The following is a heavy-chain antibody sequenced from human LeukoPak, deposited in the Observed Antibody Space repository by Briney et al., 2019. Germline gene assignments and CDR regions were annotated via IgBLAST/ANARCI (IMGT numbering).Heavy chain of an antibody. Sequence: ASVKVSCKASGYTFTSYGISWVRQAPGQGLEWMGWISAYNGNTNYAQKLQGRVTMTTDTSTSTAYMELGSLRSDDTAVYYRARDRIVEMATISGNFDYWGQGTLVTVSS. CDR1: GYTFTSYG. CDR2: ISAYNGNT. V-gene: IGHV1-18*01. CDR3: ARDRIVEMATISGNFDY. J-gene: IGHJ4*02. D-gene: IGHD5-24*01.